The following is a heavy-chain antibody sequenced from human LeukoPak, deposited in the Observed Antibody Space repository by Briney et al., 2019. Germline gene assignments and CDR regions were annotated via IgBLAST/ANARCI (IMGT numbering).Heavy chain of an antibody. CDR1: GGTFSSYA. D-gene: IGHD1-7*01. CDR2: IIPILGIA. Sequence: VASVKVSCKASGGTFSSYAISWVRQAPGQGLEWMGRIIPILGIANYAQKFQGRVTMTTDTSTSTAYMELRSLRSDDTAVYYCASTSQADWNYVGYWGQGTLVTVSS. J-gene: IGHJ4*02. CDR3: ASTSQADWNYVGY. V-gene: IGHV1-69*04.